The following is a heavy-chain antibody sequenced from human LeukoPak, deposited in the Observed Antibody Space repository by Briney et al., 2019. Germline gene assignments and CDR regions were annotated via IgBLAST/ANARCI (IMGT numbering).Heavy chain of an antibody. CDR3: ARQDYDFWSGYYDY. CDR2: IYYSGST. CDR1: GGSISSYY. Sequence: PSETLSLTCTVSGGSISSYYWSWIRQPPGKGLEWIGDIYYSGSTNYNPSLKSRVSISVDTSKNQFSLKLSSVTAADTAVYFCARQDYDFWSGYYDYWGQGTLVTVSS. D-gene: IGHD3-3*01. V-gene: IGHV4-59*08. J-gene: IGHJ4*02.